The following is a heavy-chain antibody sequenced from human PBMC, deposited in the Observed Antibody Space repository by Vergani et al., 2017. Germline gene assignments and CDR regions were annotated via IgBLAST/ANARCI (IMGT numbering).Heavy chain of an antibody. V-gene: IGHV4-39*01. Sequence: QLQLQESGPGLVKPSETLSLTCAVSGVSIKSRSYYWGWLHQSPGKGLEWIGSIYDNGNNYYNPSLKSRVPITVDTSKNQVSLNLGSVTAADTAVYYCARNRAIELAGRMHYYYAIDVWGQGTTVTVSS. J-gene: IGHJ6*02. D-gene: IGHD5-24*01. CDR2: IYDNGNN. CDR1: GVSIKSRSYY. CDR3: ARNRAIELAGRMHYYYAIDV.